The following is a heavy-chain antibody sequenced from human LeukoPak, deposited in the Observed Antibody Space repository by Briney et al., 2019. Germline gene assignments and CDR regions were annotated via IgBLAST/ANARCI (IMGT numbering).Heavy chain of an antibody. CDR3: AGVLVGAIGNYFDY. J-gene: IGHJ4*02. CDR2: INPSGGST. V-gene: IGHV1-46*01. CDR1: GYTFTSYY. D-gene: IGHD1-26*01. Sequence: ASVKVSCTASGYTFTSYYMHWVRQAPGQGLERMGMINPSGGSTNYAQKFQGRVTMTRDTSTSTVYLELSSLRSEDTAVYYCAGVLVGAIGNYFDYWGQGTLVTVSS.